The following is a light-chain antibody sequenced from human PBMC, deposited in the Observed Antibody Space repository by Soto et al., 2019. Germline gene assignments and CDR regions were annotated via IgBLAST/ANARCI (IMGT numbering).Light chain of an antibody. J-gene: IGKJ3*01. Sequence: EIVLTQSPGTLSLSPGERATLSCRASQSVSSSYLAWYQQKPGQAPRLLIYGASRRATGIPDRFSGSGSGTDFTLTISRLEPEDFAVYFCQQYGSSPRTFGPGTKVDLK. CDR1: QSVSSSY. V-gene: IGKV3-20*01. CDR2: GAS. CDR3: QQYGSSPRT.